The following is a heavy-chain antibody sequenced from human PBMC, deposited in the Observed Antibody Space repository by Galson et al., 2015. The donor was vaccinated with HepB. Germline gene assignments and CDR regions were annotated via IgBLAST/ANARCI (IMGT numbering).Heavy chain of an antibody. V-gene: IGHV3-53*01. J-gene: IGHJ4*02. CDR1: GFTVSSNY. D-gene: IGHD6-19*01. CDR3: ATGDSGWYPFDY. CDR2: IYSGGNT. Sequence: SLRLSCAASGFTVSSNYMSWVRQAPGKGLEWVSVIYSGGNTYHADSVKGRFTISRDNSKNTLYLQMNNLRAEDTAVYYCATGDSGWYPFDYWGQGTLVTVSS.